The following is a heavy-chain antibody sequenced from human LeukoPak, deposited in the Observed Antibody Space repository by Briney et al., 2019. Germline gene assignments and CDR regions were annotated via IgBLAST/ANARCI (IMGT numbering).Heavy chain of an antibody. D-gene: IGHD3-22*01. CDR1: GGSFSGYY. V-gene: IGHV4-34*01. CDR3: ARPYYDSSGYSSGLDAFDI. J-gene: IGHJ3*02. CDR2: INHSGST. Sequence: SETLSLTCAVYGGSFSGYYRSWIRQPPGKGLEWIGEINHSGSTNYNPSLKSRVTISVDTSKNQFSLKLSSVTAADTAVYYCARPYYDSSGYSSGLDAFDIWGQGTMVTVSS.